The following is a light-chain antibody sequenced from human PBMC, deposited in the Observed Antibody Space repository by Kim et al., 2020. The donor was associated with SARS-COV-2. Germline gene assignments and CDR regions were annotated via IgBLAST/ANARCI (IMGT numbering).Light chain of an antibody. V-gene: IGKV3-11*01. Sequence: EIVLTQSPATLSLSPGERATLSCRASQSVSSYLAWYQQKPGQAPRLLIYDASNRATGIPARFSGSGSVTDFTLTISSLEPEDFAVYYCQQRSYWPPLTFGGGTKVDIK. CDR3: QQRSYWPPLT. J-gene: IGKJ4*01. CDR2: DAS. CDR1: QSVSSY.